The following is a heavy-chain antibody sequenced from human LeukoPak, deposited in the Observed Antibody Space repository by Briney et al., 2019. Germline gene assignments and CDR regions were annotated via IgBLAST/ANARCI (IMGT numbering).Heavy chain of an antibody. D-gene: IGHD3-22*01. CDR2: IYYSGST. CDR3: ARGPYKYDGSGAFDI. CDR1: GGSISSSSYY. Sequence: SETLSLTCTVSGGSISSSSYYWGWIRQPPGKGLEWIGSIYYSGSTYYNPSLKSRVTIAADTPKNQLSLELSSVTAADTAVYYCARGPYKYDGSGAFDIWGQGTKVTVSS. J-gene: IGHJ3*02. V-gene: IGHV4-39*07.